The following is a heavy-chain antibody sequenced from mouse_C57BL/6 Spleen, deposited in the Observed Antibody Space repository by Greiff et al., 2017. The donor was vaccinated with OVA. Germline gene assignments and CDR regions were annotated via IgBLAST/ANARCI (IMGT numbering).Heavy chain of an antibody. D-gene: IGHD1-1*01. J-gene: IGHJ4*01. CDR2: IYPGSGNT. CDR3: AIITTGGYYAMDY. V-gene: IGHV1-76*01. Sequence: VQLQQSGAELVRPGASVKLSCKASGYTFTDYYINWVKQRPGQGLEWIARIYPGSGNTYYNEKFKSKATLTAEKSSSTAYMQLSSLTSEDSAVYFCAIITTGGYYAMDYWGQGTSVTVSS. CDR1: GYTFTDYY.